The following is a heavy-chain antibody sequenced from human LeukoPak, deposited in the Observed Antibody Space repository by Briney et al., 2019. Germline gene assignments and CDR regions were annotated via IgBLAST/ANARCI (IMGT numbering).Heavy chain of an antibody. CDR3: ARDLLGDGSNAPNY. V-gene: IGHV3-30-3*01. J-gene: IGHJ4*02. D-gene: IGHD1-26*01. CDR1: GFAFSGYA. CDR2: ISYDGSNK. Sequence: GGTLRLSCAASGFAFSGYAMHWVRQAPGKGLEWVAVISYDGSNKYYADSVKGRFTISRDNSKNTLYLQMNSLRAEDTAVYYCARDLLGDGSNAPNYWGQGTLVTVSS.